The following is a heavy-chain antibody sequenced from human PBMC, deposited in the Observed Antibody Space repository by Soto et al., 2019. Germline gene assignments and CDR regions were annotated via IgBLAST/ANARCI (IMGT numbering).Heavy chain of an antibody. D-gene: IGHD2-15*01. CDR2: IYYSGST. J-gene: IGHJ4*02. Sequence: SETLSLTCTVSGGSISSSSYYWGWIRQPPGKGLEWIGSIYYSGSTYYNPSLKSRVTISVDTSKNHLSLKLSSVTAADTAVYYCARVYCSGGSCYSLGYWGQGTLVTVSS. V-gene: IGHV4-39*02. CDR1: GGSISSSSYY. CDR3: ARVYCSGGSCYSLGY.